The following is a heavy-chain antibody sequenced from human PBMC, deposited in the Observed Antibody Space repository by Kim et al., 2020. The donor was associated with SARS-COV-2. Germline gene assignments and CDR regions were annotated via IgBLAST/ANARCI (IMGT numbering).Heavy chain of an antibody. V-gene: IGHV3-48*04. CDR3: ASRFIS. Sequence: SSSTIYDADSVKGRFTISRDNAKNSLYLQMNSLRAEDTAVYYCASRFISWGQGTLVTVSS. J-gene: IGHJ5*02. CDR2: SSSTI. D-gene: IGHD3-16*01.